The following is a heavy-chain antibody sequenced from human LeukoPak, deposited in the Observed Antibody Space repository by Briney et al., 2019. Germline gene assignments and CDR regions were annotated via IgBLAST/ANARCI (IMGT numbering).Heavy chain of an antibody. J-gene: IGHJ4*02. D-gene: IGHD4/OR15-4a*01. CDR3: ARGMIRGALWCVEF. CDR2: ISSSGSYK. V-gene: IGHV3-21*01. CDR1: GFDFSSHS. Sequence: PGGSLRLSCAASGFDFSSHSMHWIRQAPGKGLEWVSSISSSGSYKYYADSLKGRLTISRDNAGNSVFLLLQSLTVEDTAVYYCARGMIRGALWCVEFWGLGSLVTVSS.